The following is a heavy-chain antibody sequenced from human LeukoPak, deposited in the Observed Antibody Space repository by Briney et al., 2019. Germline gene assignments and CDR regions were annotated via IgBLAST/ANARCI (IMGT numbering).Heavy chain of an antibody. Sequence: GESLKISCKGSGYSFTSYWIGWVRQMPGKGLEWMGIIYPGDSDTRYSPSFRGQVTISADKSISTAYLQWSSLKASDTAMYYCARQPPEYYDFWSGFDYWGQGTLVTVSS. CDR2: IYPGDSDT. D-gene: IGHD3-3*01. V-gene: IGHV5-51*01. J-gene: IGHJ4*02. CDR1: GYSFTSYW. CDR3: ARQPPEYYDFWSGFDY.